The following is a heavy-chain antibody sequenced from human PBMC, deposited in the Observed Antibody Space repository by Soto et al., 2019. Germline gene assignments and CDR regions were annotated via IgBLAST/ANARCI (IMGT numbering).Heavy chain of an antibody. D-gene: IGHD4-4*01. J-gene: IGHJ3*02. CDR1: GFTFDDYA. V-gene: IGHV3-9*01. CDR3: AKDLYSNYGDAFDI. Sequence: GGSLRLSCAASGFTFDDYAMHWVRQAPGKGLEWVSGISWNSDNIGYADSVKGRFTISRDNVKNSLYLQMNSLRAEDTALYYCAKDLYSNYGDAFDIWGQGTMVTVSS. CDR2: ISWNSDNI.